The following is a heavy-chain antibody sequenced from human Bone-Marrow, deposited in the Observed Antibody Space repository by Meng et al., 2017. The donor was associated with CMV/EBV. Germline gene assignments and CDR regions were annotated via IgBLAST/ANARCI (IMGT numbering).Heavy chain of an antibody. J-gene: IGHJ4*02. V-gene: IGHV5-51*01. Sequence: KVSCKGSGYSFTSYWIGWVRQMPGKGLEWMGIIYPGDSDTRYSPSFQGQVTISADKSISTAYMELSRLRSDDTAVYYCARERHMTEQQRGTGSFDYWGQGTLVTVSS. CDR3: ARERHMTEQQRGTGSFDY. CDR2: IYPGDSDT. D-gene: IGHD3-10*01. CDR1: GYSFTSYW.